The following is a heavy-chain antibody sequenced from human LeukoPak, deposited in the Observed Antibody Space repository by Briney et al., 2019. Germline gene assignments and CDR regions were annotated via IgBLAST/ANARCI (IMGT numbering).Heavy chain of an antibody. V-gene: IGHV1-69*13. D-gene: IGHD3-16*02. J-gene: IGHJ5*02. Sequence: GASVKVSCKASGGTFSSYAISWVRQAPGQGLEWMGGIIPIFVTANYAQKFQGRVTITADESTSTACIELSSLRSEDTAVYYCARDLRLGELSLGWFDPWGQGTLVT. CDR1: GGTFSSYA. CDR2: IIPIFVTA. CDR3: ARDLRLGELSLGWFDP.